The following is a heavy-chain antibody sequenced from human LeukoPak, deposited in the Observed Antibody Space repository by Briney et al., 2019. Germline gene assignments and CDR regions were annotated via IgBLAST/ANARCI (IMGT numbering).Heavy chain of an antibody. J-gene: IGHJ4*02. CDR3: AKGTRSSSSGYFDY. D-gene: IGHD6-6*01. Sequence: PGGSLRLSCAASGFTFDDYAMHWVRQAPGKGLEWVSLISWDGGSTYYADSVKGRFTTSRDNSKNSLYLQMNSLRAEDTALYYCAKGTRSSSSGYFDYWGQGTLVTVSS. V-gene: IGHV3-43D*03. CDR1: GFTFDDYA. CDR2: ISWDGGST.